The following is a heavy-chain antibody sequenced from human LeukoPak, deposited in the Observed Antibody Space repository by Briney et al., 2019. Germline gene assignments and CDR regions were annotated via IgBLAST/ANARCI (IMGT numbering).Heavy chain of an antibody. CDR2: ISSGSSTI. V-gene: IGHV3-48*01. CDR3: ARDSVITMVRGVIIPPGY. CDR1: RFDFSSYS. D-gene: IGHD3-10*01. J-gene: IGHJ4*02. Sequence: GDSLRLSCAASRFDFSSYSMYWVRQAPGKGLEWVSYISSGSSTIYYADSAKGRFTISRDNSKNTLYLQMNSLRAEDTAVYFCARDSVITMVRGVIIPPGYWGQGTLVTVSS.